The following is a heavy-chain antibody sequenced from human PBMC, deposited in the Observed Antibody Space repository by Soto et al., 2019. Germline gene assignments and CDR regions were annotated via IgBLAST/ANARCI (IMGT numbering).Heavy chain of an antibody. J-gene: IGHJ1*01. Sequence: PGGSLRLSCAASGFIFDDDGMSWVRQVPGKGLEWVSGSNRNGGTSDYADSVKGRFTISRDNAKNSLYLQMNSLRGDDTALYYCARGEICGSHVDGHWG. V-gene: IGHV3-20*04. CDR2: SNRNGGTS. CDR3: ARGEICGSHVDGH. CDR1: GFIFDDDG. D-gene: IGHD5-12*01.